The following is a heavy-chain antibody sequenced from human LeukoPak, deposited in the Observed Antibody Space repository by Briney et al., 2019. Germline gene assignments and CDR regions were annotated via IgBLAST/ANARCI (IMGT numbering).Heavy chain of an antibody. CDR2: IYNSGST. Sequence: SETLSLTCTVSGGSISSYYWNWIRQPPGKGLEWIGYIYNSGSTNNNPSLKSRVTISVDTSKKQFSLKLSPVTAADTAVYYCARETPYGSGSYPFDYWGQGILVTVSS. D-gene: IGHD3-10*01. CDR3: ARETPYGSGSYPFDY. J-gene: IGHJ4*02. CDR1: GGSISSYY. V-gene: IGHV4-59*01.